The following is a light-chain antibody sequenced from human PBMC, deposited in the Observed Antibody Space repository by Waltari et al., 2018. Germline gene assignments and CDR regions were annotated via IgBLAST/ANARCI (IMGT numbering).Light chain of an antibody. Sequence: IQLTQSPSSLSASVGDRVTTTCRASQGISNYLALYQQKQGKAPKLLIYAASTLQSGVPSRFSGSGSGTDFTLTISSLQPEDFATYYCQQLNSYQWTFGQGTKVEIK. V-gene: IGKV1-9*01. CDR2: AAS. CDR3: QQLNSYQWT. CDR1: QGISNY. J-gene: IGKJ1*01.